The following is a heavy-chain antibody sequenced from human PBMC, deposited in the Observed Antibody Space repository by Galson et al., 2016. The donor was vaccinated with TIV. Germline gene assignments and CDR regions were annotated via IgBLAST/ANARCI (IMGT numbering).Heavy chain of an antibody. J-gene: IGHJ4*02. CDR3: ARFYGSSFDH. CDR1: GGSVDSGSYR. Sequence: SETLSLTCTVSGGSVDSGSYRWYWIRQPPRKGLEWIGFTHNSGSTEYNPSLKYRVTISLDAPNNEFSLNLTSVTAADTAEYYCARFYGSSFDHWGQGTLVAVSS. CDR2: THNSGST. V-gene: IGHV4-61*01. D-gene: IGHD3-10*01.